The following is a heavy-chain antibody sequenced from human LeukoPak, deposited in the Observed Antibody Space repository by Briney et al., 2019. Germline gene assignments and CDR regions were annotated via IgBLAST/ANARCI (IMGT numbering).Heavy chain of an antibody. Sequence: GGSLRLSCAASGFTFSSYEMNWVRQAPGKGLEWVSYISSSGSTIYYADSVKGRFTISRDNSKNTLYLQMNSLRAEDTAVYYCASSNTADPGAFDIWGQGTMVTVSS. CDR3: ASSNTADPGAFDI. D-gene: IGHD5-18*01. J-gene: IGHJ3*02. CDR1: GFTFSSYE. CDR2: ISSSGSTI. V-gene: IGHV3-48*03.